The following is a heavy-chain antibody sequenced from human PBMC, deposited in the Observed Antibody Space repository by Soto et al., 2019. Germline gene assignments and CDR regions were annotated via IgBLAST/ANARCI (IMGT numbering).Heavy chain of an antibody. CDR2: IYWDDDQ. Sequence: SGPTLVNPTQTLTLTCTFSGFSLSTSGVGVGWIRQPPGKALEWLALIYWDDDQRYSPSLKSRLTITKDTSKNQVVLTMTNMDPGDTPTFYCAHGLRLSPQEKGAYYYDSSVYYYGYGGQGTLVPVPS. J-gene: IGHJ4*02. V-gene: IGHV2-5*02. D-gene: IGHD3-22*01. CDR1: GFSLSTSGVG. CDR3: AHGLRLSPQEKGAYYYDSSVYYYGY.